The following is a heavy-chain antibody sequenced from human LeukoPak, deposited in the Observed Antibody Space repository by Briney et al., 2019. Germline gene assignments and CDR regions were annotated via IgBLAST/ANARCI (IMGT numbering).Heavy chain of an antibody. CDR1: GFTFSSYS. Sequence: GGSLRLSCAASGFTFSSYSMNWVRQAPGKGLEWVSSISSSSSYIYYADSVKGRFTISRDNAKNSLYLQMNSLRAEDTAVYYCARDKAWFGGATPFDYWGQGTLVTVSS. CDR2: ISSSSSYI. D-gene: IGHD3-10*01. J-gene: IGHJ4*02. CDR3: ARDKAWFGGATPFDY. V-gene: IGHV3-21*01.